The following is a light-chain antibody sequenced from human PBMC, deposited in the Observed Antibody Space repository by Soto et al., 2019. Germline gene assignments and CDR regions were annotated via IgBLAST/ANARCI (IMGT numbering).Light chain of an antibody. V-gene: IGKV3-11*01. CDR1: QSVDIN. CDR2: DAS. J-gene: IGKJ5*01. CDR3: QQRSNWIT. Sequence: EIVMTQSPATLSVSPGERVTLSCRASQSVDINLAWYQQKPGQAPRLLIYDASNRATGIPARFSGSGSGTDFTLTISSLEPEDFAVYYCQQRSNWITFGQGTRLEIK.